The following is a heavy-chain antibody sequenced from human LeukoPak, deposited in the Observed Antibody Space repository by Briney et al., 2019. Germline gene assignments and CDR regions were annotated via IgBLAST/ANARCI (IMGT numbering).Heavy chain of an antibody. D-gene: IGHD1-26*01. J-gene: IGHJ3*01. Sequence: GGSLRLSCAASGFAVNSNYMTWVRQAPGKGLEWVSTIYSSGTTHYAGSVRDRFSISRDSSENTLFLQMNNLRADDTALYYCAREGSGRQAFDLWGRGTMVTVSS. CDR2: IYSSGTT. CDR3: AREGSGRQAFDL. CDR1: GFAVNSNY. V-gene: IGHV3-66*01.